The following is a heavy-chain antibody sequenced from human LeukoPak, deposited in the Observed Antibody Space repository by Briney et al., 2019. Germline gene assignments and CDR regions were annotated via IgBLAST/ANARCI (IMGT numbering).Heavy chain of an antibody. CDR2: ISSSSSTI. J-gene: IGHJ4*02. V-gene: IGHV3-48*01. CDR1: GFTLSSYS. D-gene: IGHD1-26*01. Sequence: GGSLRLTFAASGFTLSSYSMNWVRQAPGKGLKGVSYISSSSSTISYADSVKGRFTISRDNAKNSLYLQMNSLRAEDTAVYYCARDQGGVGAFDYWGQGTLVTVSS. CDR3: ARDQGGVGAFDY.